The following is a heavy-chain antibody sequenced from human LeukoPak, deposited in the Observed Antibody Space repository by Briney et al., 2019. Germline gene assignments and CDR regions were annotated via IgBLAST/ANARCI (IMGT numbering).Heavy chain of an antibody. CDR2: IYHSGST. CDR1: GGSISSGGYS. D-gene: IGHD3-22*01. J-gene: IGHJ4*02. V-gene: IGHV4-30-2*01. Sequence: PSQTLSLTCAVSGGSISSGGYSWSWIRQPPGKGLEWIGYIYHSGSTYYNPSLKCRVTISVDRSKNQFSLKLSSVTAADTAVYYCARELTPSGYYYFDYWGQGTLVTVSS. CDR3: ARELTPSGYYYFDY.